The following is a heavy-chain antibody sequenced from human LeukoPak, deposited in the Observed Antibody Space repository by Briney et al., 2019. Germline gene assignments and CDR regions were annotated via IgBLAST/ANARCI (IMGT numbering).Heavy chain of an antibody. CDR1: GYIFTSYD. Sequence: ASVKVSCKASGYIFTSYDISWVRQAAGQGLEWIGWLRPASGSSGYAQKFQGRVTMNRSTSTRTAYMELRSLTSEDTAVYYCARGPPESTTSDYWGQGTLVTVSS. D-gene: IGHD2-2*01. CDR2: LRPASGSS. J-gene: IGHJ4*02. V-gene: IGHV1-8*01. CDR3: ARGPPESTTSDY.